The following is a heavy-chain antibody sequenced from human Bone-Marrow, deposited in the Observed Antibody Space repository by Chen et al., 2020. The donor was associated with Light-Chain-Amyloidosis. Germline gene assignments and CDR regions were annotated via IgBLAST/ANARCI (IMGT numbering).Heavy chain of an antibody. CDR2: LIPIFGST. V-gene: IGHV1-69*01. J-gene: IGHJ4*02. CDR3: ERGLEPGDYMKALGY. D-gene: IGHD4-17*01. CDR1: GGTFSSYT. Sequence: QVQLVQSGAEVKKPGSSVKVSCKASGGTFSSYTLNWVRQAPGQGLGWRGGLIPIFGSTNYAQKFRGRVTITADESTGTAYMEMSSLTSEDTAVYYCERGLEPGDYMKALGYWGQGTLVTVSS.